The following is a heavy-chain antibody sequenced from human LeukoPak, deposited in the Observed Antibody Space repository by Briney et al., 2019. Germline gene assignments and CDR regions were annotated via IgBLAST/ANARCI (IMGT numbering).Heavy chain of an antibody. V-gene: IGHV4-34*01. CDR1: GGSFSGYY. J-gene: IGHJ5*02. D-gene: IGHD3-16*02. Sequence: PSETLSLTCAVYGGSFSGYYWSWIRKPPGKGLDWIGEINHSGSTTYNPSLKSRVTISVDTSKNQFSLKLSSVTAADTAVYYCARGGYDYVWGSYRFNWFDPWGQGTLVTVSS. CDR2: INHSGST. CDR3: ARGGYDYVWGSYRFNWFDP.